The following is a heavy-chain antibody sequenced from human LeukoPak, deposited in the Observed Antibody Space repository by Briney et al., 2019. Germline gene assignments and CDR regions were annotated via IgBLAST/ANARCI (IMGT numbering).Heavy chain of an antibody. CDR3: ARYTYYYDSSGFRSAFAI. CDR2: IYYSGST. J-gene: IGHJ3*02. D-gene: IGHD3-22*01. V-gene: IGHV4-59*01. Sequence: SETLSLTCTVSGGSISSYYWSWIRQPPGKGLEWIGYIYYSGSTNYNPSLKSRVTISVDTSKNQFSLKLSSVTAADTAVYYCARYTYYYDSSGFRSAFAIWGQGTMVTVSS. CDR1: GGSISSYY.